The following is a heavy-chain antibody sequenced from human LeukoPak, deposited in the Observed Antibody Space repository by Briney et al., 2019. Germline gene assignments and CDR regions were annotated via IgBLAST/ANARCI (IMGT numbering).Heavy chain of an antibody. CDR2: IIPIFGTA. J-gene: IGHJ4*02. V-gene: IGHV1-69*06. CDR3: ARDSPWYCSGGSCYSY. Sequence: SVKVSCKASGGTFSSYAISWVRQAPGQGLEWMGGIIPIFGTANYAQKFQGRVTITADKSTNTAYMELSSLRSEDTAVYYCARDSPWYCSGGSCYSYWGQGTLVTVSS. D-gene: IGHD2-15*01. CDR1: GGTFSSYA.